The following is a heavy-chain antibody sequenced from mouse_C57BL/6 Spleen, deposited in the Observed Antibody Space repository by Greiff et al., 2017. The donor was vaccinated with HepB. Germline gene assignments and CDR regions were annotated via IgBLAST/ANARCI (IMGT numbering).Heavy chain of an antibody. CDR1: GYTFTSYW. CDR2: IYPSDSET. V-gene: IGHV1-61*01. D-gene: IGHD1-1*01. J-gene: IGHJ4*01. Sequence: VQLQQSGAELVRPGSSVKLSCKASGYTFTSYWMDWVKQRPGQGLEWIGNIYPSDSETHYNQKFKDKATLIVDKSSSTAYMQLSSLTSEDPAVYYCATSHYYGSSPYYYAMDYGGQGTSVTVSS. CDR3: ATSHYYGSSPYYYAMDY.